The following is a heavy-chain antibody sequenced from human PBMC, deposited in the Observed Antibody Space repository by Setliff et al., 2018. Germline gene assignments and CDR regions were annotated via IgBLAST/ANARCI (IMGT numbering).Heavy chain of an antibody. CDR3: AKEPAVTMTESIRRSYYDYALDV. J-gene: IGHJ6*02. V-gene: IGHV1-18*01. Sequence: ASVKVSCKASGYTFTYYGISWVRQAPGQGLEWMGWISGHNGNTNYAQKFQGRVTLTTDTSTDTAYMELRGLRFDDTAIYYCAKEPAVTMTESIRRSYYDYALDVLGQGTAVTV. D-gene: IGHD3-22*01. CDR2: ISGHNGNT. CDR1: GYTFTYYG.